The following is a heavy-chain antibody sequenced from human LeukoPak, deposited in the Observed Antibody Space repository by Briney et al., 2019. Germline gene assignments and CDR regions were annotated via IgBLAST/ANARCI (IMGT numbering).Heavy chain of an antibody. CDR3: ARQNAGYSSGWYEVYFDY. Sequence: PSETLSLTCTVSGGSISSGGYYGSWIRQHPGKGLEWIGYIYNSGSTYYNPSLKSRVTISVDTSKNQFSPKLSSVTAADTAVYYCARQNAGYSSGWYEVYFDYWGQGTLVTVSS. V-gene: IGHV4-31*03. D-gene: IGHD6-19*01. J-gene: IGHJ4*02. CDR1: GGSISSGGYY. CDR2: IYNSGST.